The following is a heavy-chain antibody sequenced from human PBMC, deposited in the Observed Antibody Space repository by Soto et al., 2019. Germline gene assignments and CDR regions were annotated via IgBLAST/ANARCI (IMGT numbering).Heavy chain of an antibody. CDR2: ISSSSSYT. CDR1: GFTFSDYY. J-gene: IGHJ4*02. Sequence: GGSLRLSCAASGFTFSDYYMSWIRQAPGKGLEWVSYISSSSSYTNYADSVKGRFTISRDNAKNSLYLQMNSLRAEDTAVYYCARDLQQLTPYYFDYWGQGTLVTVSS. V-gene: IGHV3-11*06. CDR3: ARDLQQLTPYYFDY. D-gene: IGHD6-13*01.